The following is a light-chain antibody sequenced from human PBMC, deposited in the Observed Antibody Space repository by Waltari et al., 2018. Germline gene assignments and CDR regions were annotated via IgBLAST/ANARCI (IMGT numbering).Light chain of an antibody. CDR3: QQYNTYPLT. CDR2: NAS. V-gene: IGKV1-5*03. CDR1: QNINSW. Sequence: DIQMTQSPSTLSASVGDRVTITCRASQNINSWVAWYQQKPGKAPKFLIYNASSLESGVASRFGGSGSGKEFNLTISSLQPDDFGTYYCQQYNTYPLTFGQGTKVEIK. J-gene: IGKJ1*01.